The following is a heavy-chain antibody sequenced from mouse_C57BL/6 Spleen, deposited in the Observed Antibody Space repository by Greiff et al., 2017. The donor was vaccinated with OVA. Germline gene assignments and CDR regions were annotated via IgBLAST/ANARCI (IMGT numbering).Heavy chain of an antibody. CDR3: TTYYYVKSYYFDY. J-gene: IGHJ2*01. V-gene: IGHV14-1*01. Sequence: EVQGVESGAELVRPGASVKLSCTASGFNIKDYYMHWVKQRPEQGLEWIGRIDPEDGDTEYAPKFQGKATMTADTSSNTAYLQLSSLTSEDTDVYYCTTYYYVKSYYFDYWGQGTTLTVSS. CDR1: GFNIKDYY. CDR2: IDPEDGDT. D-gene: IGHD1-1*01.